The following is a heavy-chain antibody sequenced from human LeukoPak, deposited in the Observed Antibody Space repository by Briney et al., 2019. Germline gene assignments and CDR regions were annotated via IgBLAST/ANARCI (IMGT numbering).Heavy chain of an antibody. V-gene: IGHV5-51*01. J-gene: IGHJ4*02. CDR3: ARWDCFGSCANFNHFDY. CDR2: IYSGDSDV. D-gene: IGHD3-10*01. Sequence: GESLKISCKGSGYIFTNYWIGWVRQMPGEGLEWMGIIYSGDSDVRYSPSFQGQVTISVDRSISTTYLQWNSLKASDSAMYFCARWDCFGSCANFNHFDYWGQGTLVTVSS. CDR1: GYIFTNYW.